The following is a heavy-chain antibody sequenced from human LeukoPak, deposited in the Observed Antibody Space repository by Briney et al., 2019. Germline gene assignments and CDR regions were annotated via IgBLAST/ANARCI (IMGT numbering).Heavy chain of an antibody. J-gene: IGHJ6*02. D-gene: IGHD4-17*01. Sequence: SETLSLTCTVSGGSISSSSYYWGWIRQPPGKGLEWIGSIYYSGSTYYNPSLKSRVTISVDTSKNQFSLKLSSVTAADTAVYYCARFYGAPYYGMDVWGQGTTVTVSS. CDR1: GGSISSSSYY. CDR2: IYYSGST. V-gene: IGHV4-39*07. CDR3: ARFYGAPYYGMDV.